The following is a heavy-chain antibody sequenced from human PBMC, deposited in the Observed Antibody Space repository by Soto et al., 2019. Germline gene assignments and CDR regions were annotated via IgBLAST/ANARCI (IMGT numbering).Heavy chain of an antibody. CDR3: ARARAQIVVVTAILY. D-gene: IGHD2-21*02. Sequence: QVQLVESGGGVVQPGRSLRLSCAASGFTFSSYAMHWVRQAPGKGLEWVAVISYDGSNKYYADSVKGRFTISRDNSKNPLYLQMNRLRAEDTAVYYCARARAQIVVVTAILYWGQGTLVTVSS. J-gene: IGHJ4*02. CDR1: GFTFSSYA. V-gene: IGHV3-30-3*01. CDR2: ISYDGSNK.